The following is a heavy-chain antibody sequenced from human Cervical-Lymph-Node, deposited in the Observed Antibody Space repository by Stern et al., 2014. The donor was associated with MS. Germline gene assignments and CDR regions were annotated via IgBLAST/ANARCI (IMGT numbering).Heavy chain of an antibody. Sequence: QVQLVQSGAEVKKPGSSVKVSCKASGGTFSSYTISWVRQAPGQELEWMGRIIPILGIANYAQKFQGRVTITADKSTSTAYMELSSLRSEDTAVYYCARGSTVTTLDYWGQGTLVTVSS. D-gene: IGHD4-17*01. V-gene: IGHV1-69*02. J-gene: IGHJ4*02. CDR2: IIPILGIA. CDR1: GGTFSSYT. CDR3: ARGSTVTTLDY.